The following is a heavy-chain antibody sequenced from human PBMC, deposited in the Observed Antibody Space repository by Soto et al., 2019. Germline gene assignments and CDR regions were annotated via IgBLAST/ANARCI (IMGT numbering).Heavy chain of an antibody. CDR3: AKDDSEYSNYWTSFDY. Sequence: QVQLVASGGGVVQPGRSLRLSCAASGFSFSHFGMEWVRQAPGKGLEWVASISYDGSIKYYTDSVKGRFTISRDNYKGTLSLQMNSLRAEDTAMYYCAKDDSEYSNYWTSFDYWGQGTLVTVSS. V-gene: IGHV3-30*18. CDR2: ISYDGSIK. CDR1: GFSFSHFG. J-gene: IGHJ4*02. D-gene: IGHD4-4*01.